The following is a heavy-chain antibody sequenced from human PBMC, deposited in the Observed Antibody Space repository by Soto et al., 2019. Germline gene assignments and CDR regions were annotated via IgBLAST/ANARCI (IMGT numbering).Heavy chain of an antibody. CDR1: GFTFSSYE. CDR3: ARTGYWGPMDV. CDR2: ISSSGSTI. J-gene: IGHJ6*02. D-gene: IGHD3-9*01. Sequence: GSLRLSCAASGFTFSSYEMNWARQAPGKGLEWVSYISSSGSTIYYADSVKGRFTISRDNAKNSLYLQMNSLRAEDTAVYYCARTGYWGPMDVWGQGTTVTVSS. V-gene: IGHV3-48*03.